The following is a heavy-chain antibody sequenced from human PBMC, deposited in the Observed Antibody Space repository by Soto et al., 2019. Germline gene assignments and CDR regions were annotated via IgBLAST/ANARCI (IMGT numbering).Heavy chain of an antibody. V-gene: IGHV3-23*01. Sequence: VLLLESGGGLLQPGGSLRLSCAASGFTFSSYAMSWVRQAPGKGLEWVSTISGSGGSTYYADSLKGRFTISRDNSKNTLFLQMSSQRAEDTAVYYCAKEAVSGWYYFDYWGPGTLVTVSS. CDR3: AKEAVSGWYYFDY. D-gene: IGHD6-19*01. CDR1: GFTFSSYA. J-gene: IGHJ4*02. CDR2: ISGSGGST.